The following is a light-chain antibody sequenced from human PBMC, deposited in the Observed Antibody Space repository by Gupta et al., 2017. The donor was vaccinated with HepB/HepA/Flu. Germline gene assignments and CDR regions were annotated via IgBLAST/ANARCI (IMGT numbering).Light chain of an antibody. V-gene: IGKV2-28*01. Sequence: DIVLHQSPLSLPVTSGEAASISCRSSQSLLHSNGYNYLDWYLQKPGQSPQLLIYLGSNRASGVPDRFSGSGSGTDFTLKISRVEAEDVGVYYCMQTIQTPLTFGGGTKVEIK. CDR2: LGS. J-gene: IGKJ4*01. CDR1: QSLLHSNGYNY. CDR3: MQTIQTPLT.